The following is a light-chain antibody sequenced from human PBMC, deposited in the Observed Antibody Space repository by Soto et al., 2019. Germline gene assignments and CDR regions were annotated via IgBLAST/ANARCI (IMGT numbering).Light chain of an antibody. V-gene: IGLV2-8*01. CDR2: EVR. Sequence: QSALTQPPSASGSPGQSVTISCTGTSSDVGAYNYVSWYQQHPGRAPKLMIYEVRKRPSGVPDRFSGSKSDNTASLTVSGLQAEDEADYYCQSYDSSLTGPYAFGTGTKLTVL. CDR3: QSYDSSLTGPYA. CDR1: SSDVGAYNY. J-gene: IGLJ1*01.